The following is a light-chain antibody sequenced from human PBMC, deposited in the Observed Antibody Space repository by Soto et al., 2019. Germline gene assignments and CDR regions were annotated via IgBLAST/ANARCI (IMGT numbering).Light chain of an antibody. CDR2: EVT. CDR1: SSDVGGYDY. V-gene: IGLV2-14*01. CDR3: SSHTSGSTRV. J-gene: IGLJ1*01. Sequence: QSALTQPASVSGSPGQSIAISCTSTSSDVGGYDYVSWYQQHPDKAPKLMIYEVTKRPSGVSNRFSGSKSGNTASLTISGLQPEDEADYYCSSHTSGSTRVFGSGTKLTVL.